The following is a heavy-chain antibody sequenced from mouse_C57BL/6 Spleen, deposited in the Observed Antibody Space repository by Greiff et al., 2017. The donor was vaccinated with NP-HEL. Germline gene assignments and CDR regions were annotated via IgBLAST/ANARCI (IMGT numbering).Heavy chain of an antibody. D-gene: IGHD1-1*01. J-gene: IGHJ4*01. V-gene: IGHV1-26*01. CDR3: ARSYYGSSYLYYAMDY. CDR2: INPNNGGT. CDR1: GYTFTDYY. Sequence: VQLQQSGPELVKPGASVKISCKASGYTFTDYYMNWVKQSHGKSLEWIGDINPNNGGTSYTQKFKGKATLTVDTSSSTAYMELRSLTSEDSAVYYCARSYYGSSYLYYAMDYWGQGTSVTVSS.